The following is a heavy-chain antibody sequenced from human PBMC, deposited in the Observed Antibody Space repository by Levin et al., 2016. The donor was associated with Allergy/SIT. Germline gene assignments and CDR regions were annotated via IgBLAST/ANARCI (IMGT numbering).Heavy chain of an antibody. CDR3: ARVPGGHYDYYYYYMDV. CDR2: IYYSGST. D-gene: IGHD3-22*01. CDR1: GYSISSSNW. J-gene: IGHJ6*03. V-gene: IGHV4-28*03. Sequence: SETLSLTCAVSGYSISSSNWWGWIRQPPGKGLEWIGYIYYSGSTYYNPSLKSRVTMSVDTSKNQFSLKLSSVTDADTAVYYCARVPGGHYDYYYYYMDVWGKGTTVTVSS.